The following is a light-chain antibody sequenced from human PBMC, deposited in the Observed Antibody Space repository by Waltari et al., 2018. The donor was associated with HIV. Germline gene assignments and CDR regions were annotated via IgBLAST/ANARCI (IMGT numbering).Light chain of an antibody. CDR2: WAI. Sequence: DIVMTQSPDSLAVSLGERATINCKSSNSLLYSSNNRNYLAWYQQKPGQPPKLLIYWAIMRESGVPDRFSGSESGTDFTLTITRLQAEDVAVYYCQQYYSPPWTFGQGTKVEIK. J-gene: IGKJ1*01. V-gene: IGKV4-1*01. CDR1: NSLLYSSNNRNY. CDR3: QQYYSPPWT.